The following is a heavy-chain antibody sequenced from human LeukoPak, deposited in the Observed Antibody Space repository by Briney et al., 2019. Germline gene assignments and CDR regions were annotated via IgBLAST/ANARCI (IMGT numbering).Heavy chain of an antibody. Sequence: SVKVSCNASGRTFSSYAISWVRQAPGQGLEWMGRIIPILGIANYAQKFQGRVTITADKSTSTAYMELSSLRSEDTAVYYCAVAPSSGWYIYWGQGTLVTVSS. CDR2: IIPILGIA. CDR1: GRTFSSYA. J-gene: IGHJ4*02. D-gene: IGHD6-19*01. V-gene: IGHV1-69*04. CDR3: AVAPSSGWYIY.